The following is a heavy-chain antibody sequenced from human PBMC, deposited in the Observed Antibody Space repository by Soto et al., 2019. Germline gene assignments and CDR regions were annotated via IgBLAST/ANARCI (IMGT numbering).Heavy chain of an antibody. V-gene: IGHV4-39*07. CDR3: AREEIVVPAAIGPYQRRFLEWLPPKNWFDP. J-gene: IGHJ5*02. CDR1: GGSISSSGCY. D-gene: IGHD3-3*01. Sequence: PSETLSLTCTVSGGSISSSGCYWGWIRQPPGKGLEWIGSIYHSGSTNYNPSLKSRVTISVDTSKNQFSLKLSSVTAADTAVYYCAREEIVVPAAIGPYQRRFLEWLPPKNWFDPWGRGTLVTVSS. CDR2: IYHSGST.